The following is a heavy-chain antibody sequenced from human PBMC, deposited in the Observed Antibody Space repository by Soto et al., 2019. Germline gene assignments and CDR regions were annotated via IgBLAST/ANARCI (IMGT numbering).Heavy chain of an antibody. CDR1: GGTFSSYA. CDR2: LIPIFGTA. V-gene: IGHV1-69*13. D-gene: IGHD2-8*01. CDR3: ASGLEMVPRFEYYYYGMDV. J-gene: IGHJ6*02. Sequence: SVKVSCKASGGTFSSYAISWVRQAPGQGLEWMGGLIPIFGTANYALKFQGRVTMTADESTSTAYMELGSRRSEDTAVYYCASGLEMVPRFEYYYYGMDVWGQGTTVTVSS.